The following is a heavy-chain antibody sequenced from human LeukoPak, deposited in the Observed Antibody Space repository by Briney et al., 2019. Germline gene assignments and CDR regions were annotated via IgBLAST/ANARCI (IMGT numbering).Heavy chain of an antibody. V-gene: IGHV4-4*02. D-gene: IGHD6-19*01. CDR3: ARGSGYSSGWYITAEYFQH. CDR2: IYHSGST. CDR1: GGPISSSNW. Sequence: SGTLSLTCAVSGGPISSSNWWSWVRQPPGKGLEWIGEIYHSGSTNYNPSLKSRVTISVDKSKNQFSLKLSSVTAADTAVYYCARGSGYSSGWYITAEYFQHWGQGTLVTVSS. J-gene: IGHJ1*01.